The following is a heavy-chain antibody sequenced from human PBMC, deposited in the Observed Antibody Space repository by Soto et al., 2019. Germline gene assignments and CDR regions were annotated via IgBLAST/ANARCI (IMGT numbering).Heavy chain of an antibody. D-gene: IGHD1-1*01. CDR1: GGSISSSSYY. CDR2: IYKSGST. Sequence: SETLSLTCTVSGGSISSSSYYWGWIRQPPGKGLEWIGNIYKSGSTYYNASLKSRITISVDTSKNQFSLKLSSVTAADTAVYYCARWPQLEPRFDYWGQGTLVTVSS. J-gene: IGHJ4*02. V-gene: IGHV4-39*07. CDR3: ARWPQLEPRFDY.